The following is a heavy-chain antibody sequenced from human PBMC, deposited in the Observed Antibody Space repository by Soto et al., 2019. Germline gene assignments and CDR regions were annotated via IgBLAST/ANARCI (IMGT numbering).Heavy chain of an antibody. CDR1: GFTFGDSY. CDR3: VRGGGGGLFDP. J-gene: IGHJ5*02. CDR2: ISPGSRYP. Sequence: GGALRIACSGSGFTFGDSYMSWIRQAPGKGLEWLSYISPGSRYPAYADSVKGRFTISRDNAKRSLYLQMMSLTAEDTAIYYCVRGGGGGLFDPWGQGTMVTVSS. V-gene: IGHV3-11*06. D-gene: IGHD2-15*01.